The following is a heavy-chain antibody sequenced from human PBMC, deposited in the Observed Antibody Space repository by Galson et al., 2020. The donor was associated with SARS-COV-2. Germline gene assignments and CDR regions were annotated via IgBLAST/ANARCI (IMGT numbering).Heavy chain of an antibody. CDR3: ARINGTYSSFDY. Sequence: INRSVYYWGWLRQPPGKGLEWIGNIYFSGSAYYNPSLKSRVTMSVDTSKNQFSLKLRSVTAADTAVYYCARINGTYSSFDYWGQGTLVAVSS. CDR2: IYFSGSA. J-gene: IGHJ4*02. CDR1: INRSVYY. D-gene: IGHD1-26*01. V-gene: IGHV4-39*07.